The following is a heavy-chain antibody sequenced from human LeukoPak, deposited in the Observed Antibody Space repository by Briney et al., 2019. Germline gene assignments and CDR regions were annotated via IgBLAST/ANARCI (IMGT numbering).Heavy chain of an antibody. CDR3: ARFGYSYGYVFDY. J-gene: IGHJ4*02. CDR2: IDPGDSDT. D-gene: IGHD5-18*01. CDR1: GYSFTSYW. V-gene: IGHV5-51*01. Sequence: GESLKISRKGSGYSFTSYWIGWVRQMSGKGLEWMGIIDPGDSDTRYSPSFQGQVTISADKSISTAYLQWSSLKASDTARYYCARFGYSYGYVFDYWGQGTLVTVSS.